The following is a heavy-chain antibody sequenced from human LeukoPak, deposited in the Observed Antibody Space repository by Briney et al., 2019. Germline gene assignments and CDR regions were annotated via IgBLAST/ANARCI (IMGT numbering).Heavy chain of an antibody. Sequence: SCKASGYTFTGYYMHWVRQAPGKGLEWVAAIAYDGSDTYYADSVKGRFTISRDNYQNTLFLQMNSLRREDTGVYYCARDRATVVDYWGQGTLVTVSS. CDR3: ARDRATVVDY. V-gene: IGHV3-30-3*01. D-gene: IGHD4-23*01. CDR2: IAYDGSDT. J-gene: IGHJ4*02. CDR1: GYTFTGYY.